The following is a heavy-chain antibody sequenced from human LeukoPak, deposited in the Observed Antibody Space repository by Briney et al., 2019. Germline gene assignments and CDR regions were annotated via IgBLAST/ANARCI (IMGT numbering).Heavy chain of an antibody. J-gene: IGHJ4*02. CDR3: ARDKVVGEYYFDY. D-gene: IGHD1-26*01. CDR2: ISYDGSNK. CDR1: GFTFSGYG. Sequence: PGRSLRLSCAASGFTFSGYGMHWVRQAPGKGLEWVAVISYDGSNKYYADSVKGRFTISRDNSKNTLYLQMNSLRAEDTAVYYCARDKVVGEYYFDYWGQGTLVTVSS. V-gene: IGHV3-30*03.